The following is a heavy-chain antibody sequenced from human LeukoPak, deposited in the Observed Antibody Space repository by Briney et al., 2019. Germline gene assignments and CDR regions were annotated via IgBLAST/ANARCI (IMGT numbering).Heavy chain of an antibody. D-gene: IGHD3-10*01. Sequence: GESLKISCQGSGYSFTNYWIGWVRQMPGKGLGWMGIIYSGDSDTRYSPSFQGQVTISADKSISTAYLQWSSLKASDTAMYYGGWGYGSGIYSSDYWGQGTLVTVSS. CDR3: GWGYGSGIYSSDY. V-gene: IGHV5-51*01. J-gene: IGHJ4*02. CDR1: GYSFTNYW. CDR2: IYSGDSDT.